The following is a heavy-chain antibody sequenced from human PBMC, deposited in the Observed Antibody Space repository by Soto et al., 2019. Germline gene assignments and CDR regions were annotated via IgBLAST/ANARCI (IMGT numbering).Heavy chain of an antibody. CDR3: ARATGGHESGGTYMDV. V-gene: IGHV1-69*08. J-gene: IGHJ6*03. D-gene: IGHD2-8*02. CDR1: GVTLSSYS. Sequence: QVQLVQSGPEVKKPGSSVTVSCKTSGVTLSSYSFIWVRQAPGQGLEWVGSIITFVGKANVAQRFQGRVTIPADRSTATAYMELRRLTSDDTAVYYGARATGGHESGGTYMDVWGTGTTVTVSS. CDR2: IITFVGKA.